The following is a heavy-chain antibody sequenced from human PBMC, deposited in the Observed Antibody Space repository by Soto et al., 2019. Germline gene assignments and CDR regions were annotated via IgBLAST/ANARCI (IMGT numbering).Heavy chain of an antibody. D-gene: IGHD1-26*01. J-gene: IGHJ4*02. V-gene: IGHV1-2*02. CDR3: GRGRSGQIVVFY. CDR2: IGPETGAT. CDR1: GYTFTGHY. Sequence: ASVKVSCKASGYTFTGHYIHWVRQAPEQGPEWMGEIGPETGATRYAQKFQGRVTMTRDTSITTVYMELNNLSPDDTAVYYCGRGRSGQIVVFYWGQGTPVTVSS.